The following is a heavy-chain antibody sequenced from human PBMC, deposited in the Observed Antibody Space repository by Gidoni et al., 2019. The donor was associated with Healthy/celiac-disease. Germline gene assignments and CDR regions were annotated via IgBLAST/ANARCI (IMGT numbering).Heavy chain of an antibody. D-gene: IGHD5-18*01. J-gene: IGHJ6*03. V-gene: IGHV5-51*01. CDR3: ARHDRYSYGSYDYVDV. CDR2: YYPGDSDT. CDR1: CCWLHSHW. Sequence: EVQLAHSGTVLKKSGDYLVFSCKGSCCWLHSHWSGWVRQMPGKGLGWMGIYYPGDSDTRYSPSFQGQVTISADKSISSAYLQWSSLKASDTAVYYCARHDRYSYGSYDYVDVWGKGTTVTVSS.